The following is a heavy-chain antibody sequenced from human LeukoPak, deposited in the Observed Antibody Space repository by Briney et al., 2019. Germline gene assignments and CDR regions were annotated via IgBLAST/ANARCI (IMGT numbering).Heavy chain of an antibody. CDR3: VTDRARLFWYFDL. Sequence: GASVKVSCKVSGSTLSDLSIHWVRQAPGKGLEYVGGSDPEDGETFHAQNFQGRVTMTEDTSIDTAYMELSRLRSEDTAVYYCVTDRARLFWYFDLWGRGTLVTVS. CDR2: SDPEDGET. D-gene: IGHD2-21*02. J-gene: IGHJ2*01. V-gene: IGHV1-24*01. CDR1: GSTLSDLS.